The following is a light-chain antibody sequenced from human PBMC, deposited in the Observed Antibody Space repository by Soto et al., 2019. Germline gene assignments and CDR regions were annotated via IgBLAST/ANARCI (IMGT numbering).Light chain of an antibody. CDR1: SSNIANNY. V-gene: IGLV1-51*01. CDR3: GTWDSSLSAYV. Sequence: QSVLTQPPAVSAAPGQKVTISCSGRSSNIANNYVSWFQQLPGTAPKLLIYDNNPRLSGIPDRFSGSKSGTSATLAITGLQTGEEADYYCGTWDSSLSAYVFGTGTKVTVL. CDR2: DNN. J-gene: IGLJ1*01.